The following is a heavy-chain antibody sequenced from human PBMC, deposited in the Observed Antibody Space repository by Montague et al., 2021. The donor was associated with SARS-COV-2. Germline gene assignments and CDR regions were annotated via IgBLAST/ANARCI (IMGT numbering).Heavy chain of an antibody. CDR1: GGSFSGFY. Sequence: SETLSLTCAVSGGSFSGFYWSWVRQPPGEGLEWIGEINQSGSINYNPSLKSRVTILVDSSKNQFSLKLSSVTAADTAVYYCARLRDIVVVPAAFDYWGQGTLVTVSS. J-gene: IGHJ4*02. CDR3: ARLRDIVVVPAAFDY. CDR2: INQSGSI. D-gene: IGHD2-2*01. V-gene: IGHV4-34*01.